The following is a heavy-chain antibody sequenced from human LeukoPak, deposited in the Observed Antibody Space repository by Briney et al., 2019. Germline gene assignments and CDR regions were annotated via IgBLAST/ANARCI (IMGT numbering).Heavy chain of an antibody. J-gene: IGHJ3*02. CDR2: IYYSGST. D-gene: IGHD3-22*01. CDR3: ARHYYDSGAYINALDI. CDR1: GGSISSYY. V-gene: IGHV4-59*08. Sequence: PSETLSLTCTVSGGSISSYYWSWIRQPPGKGLEWIGYIYYSGSTSYNPSLKSRVTISVDTSKNQFSLKLSSVTAADTAVYYCARHYYDSGAYINALDIWGQGTMVTVSS.